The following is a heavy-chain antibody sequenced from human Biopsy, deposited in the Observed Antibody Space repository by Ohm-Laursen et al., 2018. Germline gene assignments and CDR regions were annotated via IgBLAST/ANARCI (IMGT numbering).Heavy chain of an antibody. CDR3: ASRPNCGGDCSSGFDY. V-gene: IGHV1-46*01. CDR1: GYTFTTYY. CDR2: INPGGNST. J-gene: IGHJ4*02. Sequence: ASVKVSCNASGYTFTTYYIHWVRQAPGQGLEWMGIINPGGNSTAYTQNFQGRVTITRDMSTSTAYMELSSLRSEDTAVYYCASRPNCGGDCSSGFDYWGQGTLVTVSS. D-gene: IGHD2-21*02.